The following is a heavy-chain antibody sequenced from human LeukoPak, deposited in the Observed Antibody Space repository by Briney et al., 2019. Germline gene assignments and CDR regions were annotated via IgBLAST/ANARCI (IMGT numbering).Heavy chain of an antibody. Sequence: GGSLRLSCAASGFTFDDYAMHWVRQAPGKGLEWVSLISWDGGSTYYADSVKGRFTISRDNSKNSLYLQMNSLRAEDTALYYCAKDLYSSSYYYYYGMDVWGKGTTVIVSS. CDR1: GFTFDDYA. V-gene: IGHV3-43D*04. CDR2: ISWDGGST. CDR3: AKDLYSSSYYYYYGMDV. J-gene: IGHJ6*04. D-gene: IGHD6-13*01.